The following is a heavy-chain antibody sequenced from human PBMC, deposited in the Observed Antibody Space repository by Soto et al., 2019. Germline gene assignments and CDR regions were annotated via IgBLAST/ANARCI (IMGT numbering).Heavy chain of an antibody. J-gene: IGHJ4*02. D-gene: IGHD6-13*01. CDR3: AKARDGGYYSGCWYYDY. CDR2: ISWNSGSI. V-gene: IGHV3-9*01. Sequence: EVQLVESGGGLVQPGRSLRLSCAASGFTFDDYAMHWVRQAPGKGLEWVSGISWNSGSIGYADSVKGRFTISRDNAKNSLYRQMNILRAEDTAVYYGAKARDGGYYSGCWYYDYWGQGTLVAVSS. CDR1: GFTFDDYA.